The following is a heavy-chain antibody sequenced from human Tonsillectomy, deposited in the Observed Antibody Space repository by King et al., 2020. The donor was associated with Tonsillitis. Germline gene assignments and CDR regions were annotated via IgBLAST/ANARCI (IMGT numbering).Heavy chain of an antibody. D-gene: IGHD1-26*01. J-gene: IGHJ6*02. CDR3: ARDLVVGATEGCYYYYGMDV. Sequence: VQLVESGGGLVKPGGSLRLSCAASGFTFSSYSMNWVRQAPGKGLEWVSSISSSSSYIYYADSVKGRFTISRDNAKNSLYLQMNSLRAEDTAVYYCARDLVVGATEGCYYYYGMDVWGQGTTVTVSS. V-gene: IGHV3-21*01. CDR1: GFTFSSYS. CDR2: ISSSSSYI.